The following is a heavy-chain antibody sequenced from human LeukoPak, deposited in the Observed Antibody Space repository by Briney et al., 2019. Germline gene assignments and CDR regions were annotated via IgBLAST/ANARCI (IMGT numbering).Heavy chain of an antibody. CDR2: ISSSSDLM. CDR1: GFSLSISG. Sequence: VGSLRLSCEASGFSLSISGMNWVRQAPGKGLEWVSYISSSSDLMSYVDSVKGRFTVSRDNAKNSLFLQMNSLRDEDTAVYYCARVLRGLYNLGDWGQGTLLPVSS. V-gene: IGHV3-48*02. J-gene: IGHJ4*02. CDR3: ARVLRGLYNLGD. D-gene: IGHD3-10*01.